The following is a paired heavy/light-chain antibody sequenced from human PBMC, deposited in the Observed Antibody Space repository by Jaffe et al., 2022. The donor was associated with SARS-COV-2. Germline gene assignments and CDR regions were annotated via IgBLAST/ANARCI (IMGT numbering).Light chain of an antibody. V-gene: IGKV3-15*01. J-gene: IGKJ1*01. CDR3: QQYHYWFQTWT. Sequence: EIVMTQSPATLSVSPGERATLSCRASQSVGSNLAWYQQKPGRAPRLLIYGASSRATGIPARFSGSGSGTDFTLTISSLQSEDFAVYYCQQYHYWFQTWTFGQGTKVEIK. CDR1: QSVGSN. CDR2: GAS.
Heavy chain of an antibody. D-gene: IGHD4-4*01. CDR3: ARGYYSLPFDY. J-gene: IGHJ4*02. V-gene: IGHV4-59*08. CDR1: GGSISSFY. CDR2: VYNNGST. Sequence: QVQLQESGPGLVKPSETLSLTCTVSGGSISSFYLSWIRQPPGKGLEWVGYVYNNGSTNYNPSLKSRVTISVDTSRNQFSLKLSSVTTADTAVYYCARGYYSLPFDYWGQGTLVTVSS.